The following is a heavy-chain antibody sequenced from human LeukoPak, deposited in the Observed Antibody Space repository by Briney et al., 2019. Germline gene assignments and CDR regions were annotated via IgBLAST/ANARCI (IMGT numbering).Heavy chain of an antibody. CDR1: GFTFNTYT. CDR3: ARTYYDILTGYNPYFDS. D-gene: IGHD3-9*01. V-gene: IGHV3-21*01. J-gene: IGHJ4*02. Sequence: GGSLRLSCAASGFTFNTYTMNWVRQAPGKGLGWVSSITASSTAIYPADSVKGRCTISIDNAKNILYLQMDSLRAEDTAVYYCARTYYDILTGYNPYFDSWGQGILVTVSS. CDR2: ITASSTAI.